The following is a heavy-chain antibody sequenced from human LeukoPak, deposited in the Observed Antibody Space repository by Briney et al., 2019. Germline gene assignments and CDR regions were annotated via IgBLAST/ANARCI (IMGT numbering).Heavy chain of an antibody. CDR2: FDPEDGET. CDR3: ATDRNYYGSGSYIY. J-gene: IGHJ4*02. CDR1: GYTLTELS. D-gene: IGHD3-10*01. Sequence: ASVKVSCKVSGYTLTELSMHWVRQAPGQGLEWMGGFDPEDGETIYAQKFQGRVTMTEDTSTDTAYMELSSLRSEDTAVYYCATDRNYYGSGSYIYWGQGTLVTVSS. V-gene: IGHV1-24*01.